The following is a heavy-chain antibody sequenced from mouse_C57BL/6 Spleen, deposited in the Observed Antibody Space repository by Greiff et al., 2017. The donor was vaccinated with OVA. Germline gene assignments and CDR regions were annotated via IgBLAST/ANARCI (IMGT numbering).Heavy chain of an antibody. J-gene: IGHJ3*01. CDR3: TRTYDGYRFAY. V-gene: IGHV1-15*01. Sequence: VQLQQSGAELVRPGASVTLSCKASGYTFTDYEMHWVKQTPVHGLEWIGAIDPETGGTAYTQKFKGKAILTADKSSSTAYMELRSLTSEDSAVYYCTRTYDGYRFAYWGQGTLVTVSA. CDR2: IDPETGGT. D-gene: IGHD2-3*01. CDR1: GYTFTDYE.